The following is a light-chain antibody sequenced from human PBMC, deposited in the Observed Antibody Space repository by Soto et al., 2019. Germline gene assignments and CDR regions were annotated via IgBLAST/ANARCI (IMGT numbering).Light chain of an antibody. CDR3: QSYDSILDGVI. Sequence: QSVLTQPASVSGSPGQSITISCTGTSSDVGGYDHVSWYQQHPGKAPKLMIYEVSDRPSGVPARFSGSKSDTSASLAITGLQAEDEADYYCQSYDSILDGVIFGGGTKLTVL. V-gene: IGLV2-14*01. CDR1: SSDVGGYDH. CDR2: EVS. J-gene: IGLJ2*01.